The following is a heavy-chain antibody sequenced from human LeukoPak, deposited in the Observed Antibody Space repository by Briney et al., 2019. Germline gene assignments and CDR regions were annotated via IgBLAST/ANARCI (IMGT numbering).Heavy chain of an antibody. J-gene: IGHJ4*02. D-gene: IGHD6-6*01. V-gene: IGHV7-4-1*02. CDR1: GYTFTSYA. Sequence: ASVKVSCKASGYTFTSYAMNWVRQAPGQGLEWMGWINTNTGNPTYAQGFTGRFVFSLDTSVSTAYLQISSLKAEDTAVYYCARDGPQYSIPPEYYFDYWGQGTLVTVSS. CDR3: ARDGPQYSIPPEYYFDY. CDR2: INTNTGNP.